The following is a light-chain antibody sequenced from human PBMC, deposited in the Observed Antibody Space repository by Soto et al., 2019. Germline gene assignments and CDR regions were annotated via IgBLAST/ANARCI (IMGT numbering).Light chain of an antibody. Sequence: EIVLTQSPGTLSLSPGQRATLSSRASQIVTSAFLPWYQRKPGQAPRLLIYGTSSRATGIPDRFSGSGSGTDFTLTINRLEPEDFAVYYCQQYDNALWTFGQGTKVEI. CDR2: GTS. J-gene: IGKJ1*01. CDR1: QIVTSAF. V-gene: IGKV3-20*01. CDR3: QQYDNALWT.